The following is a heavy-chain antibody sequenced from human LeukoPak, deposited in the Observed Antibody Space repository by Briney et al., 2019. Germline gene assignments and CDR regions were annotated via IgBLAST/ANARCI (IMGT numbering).Heavy chain of an antibody. D-gene: IGHD6-19*01. CDR1: GITLSNYG. CDR2: IGDSGGST. V-gene: IGHV3-23*01. J-gene: IGHJ4*01. Sequence: GGSLRLPCAVSGITLSNYGMTWVRQAPGKGLEWVAGIGDSGGSTNYADSVKGRFTISRDNSKNTLYLQMNSLRAEDTAVYYCAKGIYSSGWSYFDYWGHGTLVTVSS. CDR3: AKGIYSSGWSYFDY.